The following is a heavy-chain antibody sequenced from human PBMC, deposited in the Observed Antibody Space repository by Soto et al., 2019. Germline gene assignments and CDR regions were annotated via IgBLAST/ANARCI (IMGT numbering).Heavy chain of an antibody. CDR2: ISYDGSNK. Sequence: GGSLRLSCAASGFTFSGYGMHWVRQAPGKGLEWVAVISYDGSNKYYADSVKGRFTISRDNSKNTLYLQMNSLRAEDTAVYYCARGLYYFDYWGQGTLVTVSS. CDR1: GFTFSGYG. J-gene: IGHJ4*02. CDR3: ARGLYYFDY. V-gene: IGHV3-30*03.